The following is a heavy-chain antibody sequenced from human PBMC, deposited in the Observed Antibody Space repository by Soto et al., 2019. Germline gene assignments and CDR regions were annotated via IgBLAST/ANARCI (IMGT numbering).Heavy chain of an antibody. D-gene: IGHD2-21*01. CDR3: ASARHIGP. J-gene: IGHJ5*02. CDR2: IKQDGSER. V-gene: IGHV3-7*01. Sequence: GGSLRLSCAASGLTFGNYLMSWVRQAPGKGPEWVANIKQDGSERNYVDSVNGRFTISRDNAENSLYLQMNSLRVEDTGVYYCASARHIGPWGQGTLVTVSS. CDR1: GLTFGNYL.